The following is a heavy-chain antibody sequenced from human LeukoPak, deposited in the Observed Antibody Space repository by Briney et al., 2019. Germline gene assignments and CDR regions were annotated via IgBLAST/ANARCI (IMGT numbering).Heavy chain of an antibody. CDR1: GFTFSNYG. D-gene: IGHD5-18*01. CDR3: ARVSLERQLWLPFDY. J-gene: IGHJ4*02. V-gene: IGHV3-30*03. Sequence: GGSLRLSCAGSGFTFSNYGIHWVRQAPGRGLEWVTAISYDGSLKYYADSVRGRFTISRDNSKNTLYLQMNSLRTDDTAVYYCARVSLERQLWLPFDYWGQGTLVTVSS. CDR2: ISYDGSLK.